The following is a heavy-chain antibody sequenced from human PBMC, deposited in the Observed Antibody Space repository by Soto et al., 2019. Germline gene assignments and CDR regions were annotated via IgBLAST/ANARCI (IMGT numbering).Heavy chain of an antibody. V-gene: IGHV3-53*01. CDR2: IYSGGST. CDR3: ARDPPATRHGMDV. CDR1: GFAVGSNY. Sequence: GSLRLSCAASGFAVGSNYMSWVRQAPGKGLEWVSVIYSGGSTYYADSVRGRFTISRDNSKNTLYLQMKSLRAEDTAVYYCARDPPATRHGMDVWGQGTTVTVSS. J-gene: IGHJ6*02.